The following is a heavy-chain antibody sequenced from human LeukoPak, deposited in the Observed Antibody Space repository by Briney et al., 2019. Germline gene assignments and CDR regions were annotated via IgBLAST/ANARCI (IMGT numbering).Heavy chain of an antibody. V-gene: IGHV3-9*01. J-gene: IGHJ4*02. D-gene: IGHD5-18*01. CDR1: GFTFDDYA. Sequence: GGSLRLSCAASGFTFDDYAMHWVRQAPGKGLEWVSGISWNSGSIGYADSVKGRFAISRDNAKNSLYLQMNSLRAEDTALYYCVRGYSYGYRFDYWGQGTLVTVSS. CDR3: VRGYSYGYRFDY. CDR2: ISWNSGSI.